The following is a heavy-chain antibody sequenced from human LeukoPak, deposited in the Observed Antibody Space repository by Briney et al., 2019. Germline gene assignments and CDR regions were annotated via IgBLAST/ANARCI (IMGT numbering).Heavy chain of an antibody. CDR1: GFTFSDYY. Sequence: GGSLRLSCAASGFTFSDYYMSWIRQAPGKGLEWVSYISSSGSTIYYADSVKGRFTISKDNAKNSLYLQMNSLRAEDTAVYYCARGGYCSSTSCYRGYWGQGTLVTVSS. CDR2: ISSSGSTI. V-gene: IGHV3-11*04. J-gene: IGHJ4*02. CDR3: ARGGYCSSTSCYRGY. D-gene: IGHD2-2*01.